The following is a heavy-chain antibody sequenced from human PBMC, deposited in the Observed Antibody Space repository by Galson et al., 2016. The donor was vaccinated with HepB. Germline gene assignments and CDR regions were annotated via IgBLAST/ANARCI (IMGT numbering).Heavy chain of an antibody. J-gene: IGHJ6*02. D-gene: IGHD2-15*01. Sequence: QSGAEVKKPGESLRISCKDSGYSFSTYWIIWVRQMPGKGLEWMGRIDPSDSYTNYSPSFQGHVTISADKSISTAYLQWSSLKASDTGIYYCARQGSSAGELYYYDGRDGWGQGTTVTVSS. V-gene: IGHV5-10-1*01. CDR2: IDPSDSYT. CDR1: GYSFSTYW. CDR3: ARQGSSAGELYYYDGRDG.